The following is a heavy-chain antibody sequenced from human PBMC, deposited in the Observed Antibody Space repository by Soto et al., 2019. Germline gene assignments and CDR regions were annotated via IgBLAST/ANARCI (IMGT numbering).Heavy chain of an antibody. V-gene: IGHV1-58*01. D-gene: IGHD6-6*01. J-gene: IGHJ6*02. CDR2: IVVGSGNT. CDR3: AAVKVEYSSSSGFYYYYGIDV. CDR1: GFTFPSSA. Sequence: SLKVSCKAAGFTFPSSAVQWVRQARGQLLEWIGWIVVGSGNTNYAQKFQERVTITRDMPTSTPYREMSSLRSEDTAVYYCAAVKVEYSSSSGFYYYYGIDVWGQGTTVTVSS.